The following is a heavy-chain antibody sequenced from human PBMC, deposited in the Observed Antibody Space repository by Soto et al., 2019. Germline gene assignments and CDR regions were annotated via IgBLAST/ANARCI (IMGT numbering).Heavy chain of an antibody. Sequence: ASVKVSCKASGYIFINYGITWVRQAPGQGREGMGWISGYNGNTKYADKLQGRVTMTTDTSTTTAYMELRSLRSDDTAVYYCARDEVPAANWLDRWGQGTMVTVSS. D-gene: IGHD2-2*01. J-gene: IGHJ3*01. V-gene: IGHV1-18*01. CDR3: ARDEVPAANWLDR. CDR1: GYIFINYG. CDR2: ISGYNGNT.